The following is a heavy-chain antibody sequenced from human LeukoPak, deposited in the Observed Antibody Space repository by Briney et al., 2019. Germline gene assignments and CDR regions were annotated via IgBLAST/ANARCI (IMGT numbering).Heavy chain of an antibody. J-gene: IGHJ6*02. CDR1: GFTFSSYA. V-gene: IGHV3-30-3*01. CDR3: ARDGGNPRGYYHYGMDV. CDR2: ISHDGNTK. Sequence: GGSLRLSCAASGFTFSSYALHWVRQAPGKGLEWVAIISHDGNTKHYADSVKGRFTISRDNSKDTPYLQMNSLRVEDTAVYYCARDGGNPRGYYHYGMDVWGQGTAVTVSS. D-gene: IGHD1-14*01.